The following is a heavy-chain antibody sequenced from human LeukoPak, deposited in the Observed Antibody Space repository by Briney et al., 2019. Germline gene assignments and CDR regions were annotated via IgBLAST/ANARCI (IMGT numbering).Heavy chain of an antibody. V-gene: IGHV3-11*04. J-gene: IGHJ4*02. CDR2: ISSSGSTI. CDR1: GFTFSDYY. Sequence: PGGSLRLSCAASGFTFSDYYMSWIRQAPGKGLEWVSYISSSGSTIYYADSVKGRFTISRDNAKNSLYLQMNSLRAEDTAVYYCASAQYNIAVAPLDFDYWGQGTLVTVSS. CDR3: ASAQYNIAVAPLDFDY. D-gene: IGHD6-19*01.